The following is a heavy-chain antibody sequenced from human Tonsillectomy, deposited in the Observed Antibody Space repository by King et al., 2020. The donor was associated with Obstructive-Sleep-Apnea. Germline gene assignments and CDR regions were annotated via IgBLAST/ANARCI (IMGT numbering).Heavy chain of an antibody. CDR2: IGTAGDP. CDR3: ARGRVDTAMVMYGMDV. Sequence: VQLVESGGGLVQPGGSLRLSCAASGFTFSSYDMHWVRQVTGKGREWVSTIGTAGDPYYPDSVKGRFTRSRENAKNSLYLQMISLRAGDTAVYYCARGRVDTAMVMYGMDVWGQGTTVTVSS. J-gene: IGHJ6*02. CDR1: GFTFSSYD. V-gene: IGHV3-13*05. D-gene: IGHD5-18*01.